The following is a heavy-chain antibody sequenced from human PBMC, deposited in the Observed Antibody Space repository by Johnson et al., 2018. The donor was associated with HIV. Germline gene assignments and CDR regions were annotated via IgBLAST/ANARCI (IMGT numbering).Heavy chain of an antibody. D-gene: IGHD3-10*01. CDR3: ARVLWFGELFSRAFDI. Sequence: QVQLVESGGGVVQPGGSLRLSCAASEFTYSDFYINWIRQPPGKGLEWVSSISATGITLYYADSVKGRFTISKDNSKNTLYLQMNSLRAEDTAVYYCARVLWFGELFSRAFDIWGQGTVVTVSS. CDR1: EFTYSDFY. CDR2: ISATGITL. V-gene: IGHV3-11*04. J-gene: IGHJ3*02.